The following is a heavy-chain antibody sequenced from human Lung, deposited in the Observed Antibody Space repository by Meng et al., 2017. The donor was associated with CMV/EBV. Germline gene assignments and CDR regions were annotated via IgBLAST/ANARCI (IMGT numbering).Heavy chain of an antibody. CDR1: FTNYH. CDR3: AREYCTTDRCSYIPHWYDP. CDR2: INPSDGGP. D-gene: IGHD2-8*01. V-gene: IGHV1-46*01. Sequence: FTNYHIHWGRQAPGQGLEWMGMINPSDGGPTYAQKFQGRVTVTRDTSTTTVYMDLSSLRSEDTALYYCAREYCTTDRCSYIPHWYDPWGQGTLVTVSS. J-gene: IGHJ5*02.